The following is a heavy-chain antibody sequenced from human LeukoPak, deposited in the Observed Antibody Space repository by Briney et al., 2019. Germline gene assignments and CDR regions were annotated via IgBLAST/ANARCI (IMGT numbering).Heavy chain of an antibody. J-gene: IGHJ4*02. D-gene: IGHD6-13*01. Sequence: SETLSLTCTVSGGSISSYYWSWIRQPPGEGLEWIGYIYSSGSTNYNPSLKSRVTISVDTSKNQFSLKLSSVTAADTALYFCARSYSSSWYFDHLGRGTLVTVSS. V-gene: IGHV4-59*01. CDR1: GGSISSYY. CDR2: IYSSGST. CDR3: ARSYSSSWYFDH.